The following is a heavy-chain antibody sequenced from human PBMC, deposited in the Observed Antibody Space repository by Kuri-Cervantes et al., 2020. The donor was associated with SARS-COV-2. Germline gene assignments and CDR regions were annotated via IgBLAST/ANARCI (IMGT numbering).Heavy chain of an antibody. V-gene: IGHV3-11*06. CDR3: ARDRGLRGAFDI. CDR2: ISSSSSYT. Sequence: GGSLRLSCAASGFTFSDYYMSWIRQAPGKGLEWVSYISSSSSYTNYADSVKGRFTISRDNAKNSLYLQMNSLRAEDTAVYYCARDRGLRGAFDIWGQGTMVTVSS. D-gene: IGHD3-10*01. CDR1: GFTFSDYY. J-gene: IGHJ3*02.